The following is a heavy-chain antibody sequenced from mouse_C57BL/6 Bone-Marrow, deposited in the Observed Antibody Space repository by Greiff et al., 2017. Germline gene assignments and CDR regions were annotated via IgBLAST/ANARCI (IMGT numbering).Heavy chain of an antibody. Sequence: VHVKQSGAELVRPGASVKLSCTASGFNIKDDYMHWVKQRPEQGLEWIGWIDPENGDTEYASKFPGQATITADTSSNTAYLQLSRLTSEDTAVYYCTGSQAWFAYWGQGTLVTVSA. CDR1: GFNIKDDY. CDR2: IDPENGDT. D-gene: IGHD1-1*01. CDR3: TGSQAWFAY. J-gene: IGHJ3*01. V-gene: IGHV14-4*01.